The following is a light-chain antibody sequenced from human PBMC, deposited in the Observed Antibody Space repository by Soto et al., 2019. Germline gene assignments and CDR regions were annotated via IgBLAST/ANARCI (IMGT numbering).Light chain of an antibody. CDR1: QSIGSW. Sequence: DIQMTQSPSTLSASIGDRVTITCRASQSIGSWLARYQQKPGKAPKLLIYDVSSLESGVPSRFSGSGSGTEFTLTISRLQPDDLATYYGQEYYPFSRTFGQGTKVEIK. J-gene: IGKJ1*01. CDR2: DVS. CDR3: QEYYPFSRT. V-gene: IGKV1-5*01.